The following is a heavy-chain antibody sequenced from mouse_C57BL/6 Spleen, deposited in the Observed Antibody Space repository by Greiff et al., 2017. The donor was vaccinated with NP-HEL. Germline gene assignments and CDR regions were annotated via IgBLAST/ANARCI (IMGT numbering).Heavy chain of an antibody. CDR1: GYTFTSYW. Sequence: QVQLQQPGAELVMPGASVKLSCKASGYTFTSYWMHWVKQRPGQGLEWIGEIDPSDSYTNYNQKFKGKSTLTVDKSSSTAYMQLSSLTSEDSAVYYCATGVYAMDYWGQGTSVTVSS. D-gene: IGHD4-1*01. CDR2: IDPSDSYT. CDR3: ATGVYAMDY. V-gene: IGHV1-69*01. J-gene: IGHJ4*01.